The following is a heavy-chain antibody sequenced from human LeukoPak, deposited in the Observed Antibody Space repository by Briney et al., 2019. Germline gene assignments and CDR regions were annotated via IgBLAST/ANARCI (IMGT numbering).Heavy chain of an antibody. V-gene: IGHV3-30*18. CDR1: GFTFSSYG. Sequence: QSGGSLRLSCAASGFTFSSYGMHWVRQAPGKGLEWVAVISYDGSNKYYADSVKGRFTISRDNSKNTLYLQMNSLRAEDTAVYHCAKRYCSSSSRSFFDYWGQGTLVTVSS. CDR2: ISYDGSNK. CDR3: AKRYCSSSSRSFFDY. J-gene: IGHJ4*02. D-gene: IGHD2-2*01.